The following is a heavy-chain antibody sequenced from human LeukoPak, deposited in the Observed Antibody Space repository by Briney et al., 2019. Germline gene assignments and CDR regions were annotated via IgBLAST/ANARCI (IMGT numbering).Heavy chain of an antibody. CDR2: ISSSSSYI. V-gene: IGHV3-21*01. J-gene: IGHJ6*03. CDR3: AIDPYADFWIPDYYYYMDV. D-gene: IGHD3-3*01. CDR1: GFTFSSYS. Sequence: GGSLRLSCAASGFTFSSYSMSWVRQAPGKGLEWVSSISSSSSYIYYADSVKGRFTISRDNAKNSLYLQMNSLRAEDTAVYYCAIDPYADFWIPDYYYYMDVWGKGTTVTVSS.